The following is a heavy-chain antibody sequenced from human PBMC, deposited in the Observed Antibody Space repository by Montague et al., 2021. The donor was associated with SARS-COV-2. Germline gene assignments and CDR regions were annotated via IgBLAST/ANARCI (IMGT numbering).Heavy chain of an antibody. J-gene: IGHJ4*02. CDR2: ISRNSSYI. D-gene: IGHD3-3*01. Sequence: SLRLSCAASGFTFSSYSMNWVRQAPGKGLEWVSYISRNSSYIYYADSVKGRFTISRDNAKNSLYLQMNSLRAEDTAVYYCARVSRRSGYGGSLGWAHDSWSQGTLVTVSS. CDR3: ARVSRRSGYGGSLGWAHDS. V-gene: IGHV3-21*01. CDR1: GFTFSSYS.